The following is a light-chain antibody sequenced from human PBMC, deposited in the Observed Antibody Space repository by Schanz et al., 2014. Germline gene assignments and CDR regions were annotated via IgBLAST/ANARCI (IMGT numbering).Light chain of an antibody. V-gene: IGKV3-11*01. CDR2: DAS. CDR1: QSVSSN. CDR3: QHRFNWPWR. J-gene: IGKJ1*01. Sequence: EIVMTQSPASLSVSPGERATLSCRASQSVSSNLAWFHHKPGQAPRVLIYDASKRATGIPARFSGSGSGTDFTLTISSLEPEDFAVYYCQHRFNWPWRFGQGTKLEIK.